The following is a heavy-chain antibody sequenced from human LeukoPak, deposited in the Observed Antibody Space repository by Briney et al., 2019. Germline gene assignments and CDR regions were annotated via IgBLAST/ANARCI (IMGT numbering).Heavy chain of an antibody. J-gene: IGHJ4*02. V-gene: IGHV1-46*01. Sequence: ASVKVSCKASGGTFSSYAISWVRQAPGQGLEWMGIINPSGGSTSYAQKFQGRVTMTRDTSTSTVYMELSSLRSEDTAVYYCARDGSSSWYHGGVYWGQGTLVTVSS. CDR3: ARDGSSSWYHGGVY. CDR1: GGTFSSYA. CDR2: INPSGGST. D-gene: IGHD6-13*01.